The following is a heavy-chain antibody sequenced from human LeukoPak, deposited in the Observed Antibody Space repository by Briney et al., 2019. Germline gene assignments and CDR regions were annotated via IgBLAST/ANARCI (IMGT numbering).Heavy chain of an antibody. CDR3: ARESADGLMLNFDY. J-gene: IGHJ4*02. D-gene: IGHD3-16*01. Sequence: KSSETLSLTCTVSGGSISSYYWSWVRQPPGKGLEWIGYIYYSGSTNYNPSLKSRVTISVDTSKNQFSLKLSSVTAADTAVYYCARESADGLMLNFDYWGQGTLVTVSS. CDR1: GGSISSYY. V-gene: IGHV4-59*01. CDR2: IYYSGST.